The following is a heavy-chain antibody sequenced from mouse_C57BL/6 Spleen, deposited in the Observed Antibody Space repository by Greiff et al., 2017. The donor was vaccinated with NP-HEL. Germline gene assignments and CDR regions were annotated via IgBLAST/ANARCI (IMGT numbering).Heavy chain of an antibody. D-gene: IGHD2-2*01. V-gene: IGHV1-54*01. CDR1: GYAFTNYL. CDR3: ARSTMVTGYYCDY. CDR2: INPGSGGT. Sequence: QVQLQQSGAELVRPGTSVKVSCKASGYAFTNYLIEWVKQRPGQGLEWIGVINPGSGGTNYNEKFKGKATLTADKSSSTAYMQLSSLTSEDSAVYFCARSTMVTGYYCDYWGQGTTLTVSS. J-gene: IGHJ2*01.